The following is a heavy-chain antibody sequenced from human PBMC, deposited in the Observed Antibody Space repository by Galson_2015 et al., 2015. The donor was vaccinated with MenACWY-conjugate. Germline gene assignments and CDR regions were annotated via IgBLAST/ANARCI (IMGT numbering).Heavy chain of an antibody. D-gene: IGHD1-26*01. CDR3: ARHPPGGRGMDV. V-gene: IGHV5-51*01. Sequence: QSGAEVKKPGESLQISCKGSGSSFSTYWIAWVRQLPGKGLEWMGLISPGDSNTRYSPAFHGQVTISADKSISTAYLQLHSLQASDTAMYYCARHPPGGRGMDVRGHGTTVTVSS. CDR2: ISPGDSNT. J-gene: IGHJ6*02. CDR1: GSSFSTYW.